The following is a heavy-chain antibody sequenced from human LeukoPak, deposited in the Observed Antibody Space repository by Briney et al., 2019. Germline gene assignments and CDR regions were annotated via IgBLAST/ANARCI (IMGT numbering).Heavy chain of an antibody. V-gene: IGHV1-18*01. Sequence: ASVKVSCKASGYTFTSYGISWVRQAPGQGLEWMGWISAYNGNTNYAQKLQGRVTMTTDTSTSTAYMELRSPRSDDTAVYYCARDRRSSSWNDAFDIWGQGTMVTVSS. CDR3: ARDRRSSSWNDAFDI. CDR1: GYTFTSYG. D-gene: IGHD6-13*01. CDR2: ISAYNGNT. J-gene: IGHJ3*02.